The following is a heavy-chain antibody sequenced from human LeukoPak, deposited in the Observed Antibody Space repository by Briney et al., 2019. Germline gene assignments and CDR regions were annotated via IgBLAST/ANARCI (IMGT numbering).Heavy chain of an antibody. V-gene: IGHV3-30*02. CDR2: IRYDGSRK. CDR3: AKDYGDFGDSSSYLDH. Sequence: GGSLRLSXAASGFSFSSFGMHWVRQAPGKGLEWVTSIRYDGSRKHYTDSVKGRFTISRDNPKNTLYLQMNSLRDEDTAVYYCAKDYGDFGDSSSYLDHWGQGTLVTVSS. J-gene: IGHJ4*02. CDR1: GFSFSSFG. D-gene: IGHD4-17*01.